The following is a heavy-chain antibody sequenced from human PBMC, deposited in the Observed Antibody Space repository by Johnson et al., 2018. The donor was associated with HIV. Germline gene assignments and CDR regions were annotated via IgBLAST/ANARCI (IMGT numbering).Heavy chain of an antibody. CDR3: AKEGSTVI. CDR2: IITSGTTI. Sequence: QVQLVESGGGLVKPGGSLRLSCAASGFTFRDYYMSWIRQASGKGLEWVSYIITSGTTIYHAHSWKGRFTISRDNSKNTLYLQLNSLGAEDTAVYYCAKEGSTVIWGQGTMVTVSS. CDR1: GFTFRDYY. D-gene: IGHD4-11*01. J-gene: IGHJ3*01. V-gene: IGHV3-11*04.